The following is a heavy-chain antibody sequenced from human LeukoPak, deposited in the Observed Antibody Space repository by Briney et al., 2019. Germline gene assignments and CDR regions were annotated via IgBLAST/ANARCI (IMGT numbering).Heavy chain of an antibody. CDR3: ARRSNFWEFNGY. Sequence: GACLKISCKGSGSPFSSYWIGGGRQMPGKGLEGVGSIYPCDSDTRYSPSFHGQVAISADTSISTAYLQWSSLKASDAAIYYCARRSNFWEFNGYWGQGPLVTVSS. V-gene: IGHV5-51*01. CDR2: IYPCDSDT. D-gene: IGHD3-3*01. J-gene: IGHJ4*02. CDR1: GSPFSSYW.